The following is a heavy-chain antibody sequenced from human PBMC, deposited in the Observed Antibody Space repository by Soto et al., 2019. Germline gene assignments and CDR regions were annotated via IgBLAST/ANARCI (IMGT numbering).Heavy chain of an antibody. CDR3: ARRPTGTTSRYFEY. CDR2: INHSGST. D-gene: IGHD1-7*01. CDR1: GGSFSGYY. J-gene: IGHJ4*02. V-gene: IGHV4-34*01. Sequence: LALTCAVYGGSFSGYYWSWIRQPPGKGLEWIGEINHSGSTNYNPSLKSRVTISVDTSKNQFSLKLSSVTAADTAVYYCARRPTGTTSRYFEYWGQGTLGTVS.